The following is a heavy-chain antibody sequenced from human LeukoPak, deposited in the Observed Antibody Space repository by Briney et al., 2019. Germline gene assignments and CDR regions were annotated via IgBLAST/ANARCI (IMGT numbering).Heavy chain of an antibody. D-gene: IGHD5-18*01. CDR3: ASSGYSYCYPIRY. CDR1: GYTFTSYG. J-gene: IGHJ4*02. V-gene: IGHV1-18*01. CDR2: ISAYNGNT. Sequence: GASXXVSCKASGYTFTSYGISWVRQAPGQGLEWMGWISAYNGNTNYAQKLQGRVTMTTDTSTSTAYMELRSLRSDDTAVDYCASSGYSYCYPIRYWGQGTLVTVSS.